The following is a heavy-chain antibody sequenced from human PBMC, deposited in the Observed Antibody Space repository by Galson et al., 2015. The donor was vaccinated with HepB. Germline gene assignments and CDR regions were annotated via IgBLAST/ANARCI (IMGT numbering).Heavy chain of an antibody. V-gene: IGHV1-69*02. D-gene: IGHD3-10*01. Sequence: KVSCNVSGGTFSSYSISWVRQAPGQGLEWMGRIIPSLGIANYAQKFQGRVTITADKTTSTAYMELSSLRADDSAVYYGGRRLSSRSYNDAFDIWGQGTMVTVSS. CDR2: IIPSLGIA. CDR3: GRRLSSRSYNDAFDI. CDR1: GGTFSSYS. J-gene: IGHJ3*02.